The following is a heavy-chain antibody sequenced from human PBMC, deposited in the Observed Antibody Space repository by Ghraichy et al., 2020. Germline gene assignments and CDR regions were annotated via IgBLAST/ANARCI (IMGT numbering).Heavy chain of an antibody. CDR1: GYSISSGYY. J-gene: IGHJ4*02. CDR2: IYHSGST. CDR3: AREGGSVGVTSPSVFDY. Sequence: SETLSLTCTVSGYSISSGYYWGWIRQPPGKGLELIGSIYHSGSTYYNPSLKSRVTISVDTSKNQFSLKLSSVTAADTAVYYCAREGGSVGVTSPSVFDYWGQGTLVTVSS. D-gene: IGHD1-26*01. V-gene: IGHV4-38-2*02.